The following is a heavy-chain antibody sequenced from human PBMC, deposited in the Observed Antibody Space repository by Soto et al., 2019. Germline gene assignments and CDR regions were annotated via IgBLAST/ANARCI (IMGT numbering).Heavy chain of an antibody. J-gene: IGHJ5*02. CDR1: GGSISSGGYS. CDR3: ARGYYDFWSGYFTWFDP. Sequence: SETLSLTCAVSGGSISSGGYSWSWIRQPPGKGLEWIGYIYHSGSTYYNPSLKSRVTISVDTSKNQFSLKLSSVTAADTAVYYCARGYYDFWSGYFTWFDPWGQGTLVTVSS. D-gene: IGHD3-3*01. CDR2: IYHSGST. V-gene: IGHV4-30-2*05.